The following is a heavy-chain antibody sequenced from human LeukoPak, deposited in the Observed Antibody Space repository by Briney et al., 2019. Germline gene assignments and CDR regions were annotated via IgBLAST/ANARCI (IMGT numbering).Heavy chain of an antibody. CDR1: GGTFSSYA. CDR3: ARDKHSGSYANFDY. V-gene: IGHV1-69*06. J-gene: IGHJ4*02. Sequence: SVKVSCKASGGTFSSYAISWVRQAPGQGLEWMGGIIPIFGTANYAQKFQGRVTITADKSTSTAYMELSSLRSEDTAVYYCARDKHSGSYANFDYWGQGTLITVSS. CDR2: IIPIFGTA. D-gene: IGHD1-26*01.